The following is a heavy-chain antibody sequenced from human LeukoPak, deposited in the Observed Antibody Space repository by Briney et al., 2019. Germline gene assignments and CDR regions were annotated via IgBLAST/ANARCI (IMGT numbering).Heavy chain of an antibody. CDR1: GGTFSSYA. V-gene: IGHV1-69*05. J-gene: IGHJ3*02. CDR3: ARHYYDRSAFDI. CDR2: IIPIFGTA. Sequence: SVKVSCKASGGTFSSYAISWVRQAPGQGLECMGGIIPIFGTANYAQKFQGRVTITTDESTSTAYMELSSLRSEDTAVYYCARHYYDRSAFDIWGQGTMVTVSS. D-gene: IGHD3-22*01.